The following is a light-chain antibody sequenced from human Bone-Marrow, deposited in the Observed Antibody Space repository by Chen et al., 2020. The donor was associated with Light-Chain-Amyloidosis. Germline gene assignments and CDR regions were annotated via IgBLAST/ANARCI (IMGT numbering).Light chain of an antibody. V-gene: IGLV2-23*01. J-gene: IGLJ3*02. CDR2: EDT. Sequence: QSALTQPASVSGFPGQSITISCTGTNNDVGGHAFVSWYQRHPGKAPKFIIYEDTGRASGVSHRSSGSKSSTAASLTISGLPAEDEADYYCSSFAAGSTWVFGGGTSLTVL. CDR3: SSFAAGSTWV. CDR1: NNDVGGHAF.